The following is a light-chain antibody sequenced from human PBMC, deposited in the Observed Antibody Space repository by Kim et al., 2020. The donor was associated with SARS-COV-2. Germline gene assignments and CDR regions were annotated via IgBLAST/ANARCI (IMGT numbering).Light chain of an antibody. V-gene: IGLV3-1*01. CDR2: QDT. Sequence: SYELTQPPSVSVSPGQTASITCSGDKLGDKYACWYQQKPGKSPVLVIYQDTMRPSGIPERFSGSNSGNTATLTISGTQAMDEADYYCQAWDSSTAVFGGG. CDR3: QAWDSSTAV. J-gene: IGLJ3*02. CDR1: KLGDKY.